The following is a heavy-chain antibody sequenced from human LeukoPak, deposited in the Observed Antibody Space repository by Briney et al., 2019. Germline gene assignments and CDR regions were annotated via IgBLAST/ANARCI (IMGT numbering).Heavy chain of an antibody. CDR3: ARGSHDSSGYSFGY. Sequence: ASVKVSCKASGYTFTSYDINWVRQATGQGLEWMGWMNPNSGNTGYAQKFQGRVTITADKSTSTAYMELSSLRSEDTAVYYCARGSHDSSGYSFGYWGQGTLVTVSS. V-gene: IGHV1-8*03. J-gene: IGHJ4*02. CDR2: MNPNSGNT. CDR1: GYTFTSYD. D-gene: IGHD3-22*01.